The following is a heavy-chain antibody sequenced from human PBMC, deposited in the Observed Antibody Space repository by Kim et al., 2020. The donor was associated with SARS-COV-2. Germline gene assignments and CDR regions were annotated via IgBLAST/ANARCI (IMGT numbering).Heavy chain of an antibody. D-gene: IGHD2-2*01. CDR3: ALPIVVVPAVLFGDAFDI. Sequence: SVKVSCKASGGTFSSYAISWVRQAPGQGLEWMGGIIPIFGTANYAQKFQGRVTITADESTSTAYMELSSLRSEDTAVYYCALPIVVVPAVLFGDAFDIWGQGTMVTVSS. J-gene: IGHJ3*02. CDR1: GGTFSSYA. CDR2: IIPIFGTA. V-gene: IGHV1-69*13.